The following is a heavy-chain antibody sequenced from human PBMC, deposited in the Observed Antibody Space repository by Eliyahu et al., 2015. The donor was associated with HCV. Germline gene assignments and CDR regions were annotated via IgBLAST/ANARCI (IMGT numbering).Heavy chain of an antibody. CDR3: ARNRLGGYSYGYIDY. V-gene: IGHV3-30-3*01. CDR2: ISYDGSNK. D-gene: IGHD5-18*01. J-gene: IGHJ4*02. CDR1: GFXFNNYD. Sequence: QVQLVESGGGVVQPGRSLKLPCAASGFXFNNYDMHWVRQAPGKGLEWVAVISYDGSNKYYADSVKGRFTISRDNSKNTLYLQMNSLRVEDTAVYYCARNRLGGYSYGYIDYWGQGTLVTVSS.